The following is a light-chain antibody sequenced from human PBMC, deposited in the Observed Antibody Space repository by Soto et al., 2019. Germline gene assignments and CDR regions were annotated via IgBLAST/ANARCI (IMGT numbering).Light chain of an antibody. CDR1: QNLGSS. J-gene: IGKJ2*01. Sequence: EVVMTQSQATLSASPGERVPLSCRDSQNLGSSLAWYQQRPGQAPRLLLYGGSTRATGIPDRFSGSGSGTEFTVTISSLQSEYFAVYYCQQYNYWPPYTFGQGTNLEFK. CDR3: QQYNYWPPYT. V-gene: IGKV3-15*01. CDR2: GGS.